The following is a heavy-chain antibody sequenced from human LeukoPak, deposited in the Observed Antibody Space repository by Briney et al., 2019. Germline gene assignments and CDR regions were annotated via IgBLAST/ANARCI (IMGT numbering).Heavy chain of an antibody. Sequence: GASVKVSCKASGYTFTSYDINWVRQAPGQGLEGMGWMNPNSGNTGYAQKFQGRVTMTRNNSISTAYMELSSLRSEDTAVYYCARGSYRYCSGGSCYHYSNWFDPWGQGTLVTVSS. CDR1: GYTFTSYD. J-gene: IGHJ5*02. CDR3: ARGSYRYCSGGSCYHYSNWFDP. CDR2: MNPNSGNT. D-gene: IGHD2-15*01. V-gene: IGHV1-8*01.